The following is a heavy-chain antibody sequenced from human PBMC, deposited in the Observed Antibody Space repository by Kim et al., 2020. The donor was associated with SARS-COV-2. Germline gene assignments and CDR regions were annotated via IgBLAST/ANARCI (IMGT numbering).Heavy chain of an antibody. J-gene: IGHJ5*02. CDR3: ARGDILTGAFDP. CDR1: GYTFTGYY. D-gene: IGHD3-9*01. CDR2: INPNSGGT. V-gene: IGHV1-2*06. Sequence: ASVKVSCKASGYTFTGYYMHWVRQAPGQGLEWMGRINPNSGGTNYAQKFQGRVTMTRDTSISTAYMELSRLRSDDTAVYCCARGDILTGAFDPWGQGTLVTVSS.